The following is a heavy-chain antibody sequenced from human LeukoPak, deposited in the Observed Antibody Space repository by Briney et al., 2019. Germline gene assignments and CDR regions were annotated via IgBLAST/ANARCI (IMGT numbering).Heavy chain of an antibody. V-gene: IGHV3-48*03. CDR1: GFTFSSYE. J-gene: IGHJ4*02. CDR3: ARVSRGSYALDY. CDR2: ISSSGSTI. D-gene: IGHD1-26*01. Sequence: GGSLRLSCAASGFTFSSYEMNWVRQAPGKGLEWVSYISSSGSTIYYADSVKGRFTISRDNAKNSLYLQMNSLRAEDTAVYYCARVSRGSYALDYWGQGTLVTVSS.